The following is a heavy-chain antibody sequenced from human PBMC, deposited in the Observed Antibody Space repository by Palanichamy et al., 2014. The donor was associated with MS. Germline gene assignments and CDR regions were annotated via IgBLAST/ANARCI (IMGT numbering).Heavy chain of an antibody. CDR3: AAGEYRLDP. CDR2: LVVMGVA. D-gene: IGHD3-16*01. V-gene: IGHV3-64*01. CDR1: GFTSVAML. Sequence: EVQLVESGGGLVQPGGSLRLSCAASGFTSVAMLCTGSARLQGRDWNMFQLLVVMGVAHIMQNSVKGRFTISRDNSKNTLYLQMGSLRAEDMAVYYCAAGEYRLDPWGQGTLVTVSS. J-gene: IGHJ5*02.